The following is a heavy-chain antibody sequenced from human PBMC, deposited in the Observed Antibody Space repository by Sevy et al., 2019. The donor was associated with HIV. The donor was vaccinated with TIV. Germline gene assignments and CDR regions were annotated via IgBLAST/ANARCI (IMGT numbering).Heavy chain of an antibody. D-gene: IGHD4-17*01. CDR3: ARDLPPSATTVAHFDY. Sequence: GGSLRLSCAASGFTFSSYEMSWVRQAPGKGLEWVSYISNSGTTISYSDSVRGRFTISRDNARNSLYLQMNSLRAEDTAVYYCARDLPPSATTVAHFDYWGQGTLVTVSS. V-gene: IGHV3-48*03. CDR2: ISNSGTTI. J-gene: IGHJ4*02. CDR1: GFTFSSYE.